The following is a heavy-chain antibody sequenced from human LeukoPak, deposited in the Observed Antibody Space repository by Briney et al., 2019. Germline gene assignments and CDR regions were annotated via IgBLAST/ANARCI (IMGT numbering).Heavy chain of an antibody. CDR3: AKDISYDSSGPRHAFDI. CDR1: GFTFSDYY. Sequence: PGGSLRLSCAASGFTFSDYYMSWIRQAPGKGLEWVSYISSSGSTIYYADSVKGRFTISRDNAKNSLYLQMNSLRAEDTAVYYCAKDISYDSSGPRHAFDIWGQGTMVTVSS. V-gene: IGHV3-11*01. D-gene: IGHD3-22*01. J-gene: IGHJ3*02. CDR2: ISSSGSTI.